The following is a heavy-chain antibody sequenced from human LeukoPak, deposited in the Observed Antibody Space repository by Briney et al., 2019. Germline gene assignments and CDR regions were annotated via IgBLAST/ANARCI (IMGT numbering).Heavy chain of an antibody. J-gene: IGHJ4*02. CDR3: AKRTMSAFDS. CDR1: GFTFRTSA. CDR2: ISGSGNGT. D-gene: IGHD5-24*01. V-gene: IGHV3-23*01. Sequence: GGSLRLSCAASGFTFRTSAMNWVRQAPGKGLEWLCGISGSGNGTYYADPVKGRFTISRDNSQNMVYLLMNSLTVEDAATYYCAKRTMSAFDSWGQGTLLIVSS.